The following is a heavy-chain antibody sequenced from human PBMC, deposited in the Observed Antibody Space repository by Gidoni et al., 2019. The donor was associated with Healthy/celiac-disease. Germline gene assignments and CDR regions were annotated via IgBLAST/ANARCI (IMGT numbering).Heavy chain of an antibody. CDR2: MNPNSGNT. D-gene: IGHD6-19*01. V-gene: IGHV1-8*01. Sequence: QVQLVQSGAEVKKPGASVKVTCKAPGYTFTSHHINWGRQATGQGLEWMGLMNPNSGNTGYAQKCQGRVTMTRNTSISTAYMELSSLRSEDTAVYYCARGGLQWLVHGYYYYYCGMDVWGQGTTVTVSS. CDR1: GYTFTSHH. CDR3: ARGGLQWLVHGYYYYYCGMDV. J-gene: IGHJ6*02.